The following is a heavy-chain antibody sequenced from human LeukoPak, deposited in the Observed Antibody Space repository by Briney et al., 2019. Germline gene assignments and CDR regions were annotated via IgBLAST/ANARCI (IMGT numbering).Heavy chain of an antibody. CDR3: HLFGDDAFDI. CDR1: GGSISSSSSIC. V-gene: IGHV4-4*02. D-gene: IGHD3-10*01. Sequence: SETLSLTCAVSGGSISSSSSICWTWVRQPPGEGLEWIGEIYHNGATNYNPSLKSRATLLLDKSKNQFSLKLSSVTAADTAVYYCHLFGDDAFDIWGQGTMVTVSS. CDR2: IYHNGAT. J-gene: IGHJ3*02.